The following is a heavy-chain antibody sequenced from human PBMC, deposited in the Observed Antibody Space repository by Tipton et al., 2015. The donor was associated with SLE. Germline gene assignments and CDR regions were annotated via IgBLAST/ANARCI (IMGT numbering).Heavy chain of an antibody. D-gene: IGHD4-23*01. CDR2: ICNSVNI. V-gene: IGHV4-59*11. Sequence: TLSLTCTVSGASISSHCWCWFRHPPGKGLGWMGHICNSVNINYIPSLKSRVTISADTSKNQISLKLTSVTAADTAVFYCARGSVRADDYWGQGTLVTVSS. CDR3: ARGSVRADDY. CDR1: GASISSHC. J-gene: IGHJ4*01.